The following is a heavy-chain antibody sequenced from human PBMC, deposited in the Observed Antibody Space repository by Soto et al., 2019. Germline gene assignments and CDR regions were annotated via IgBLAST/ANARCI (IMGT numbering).Heavy chain of an antibody. V-gene: IGHV3-72*01. Sequence: EVQLVESGGGLVQPGGSLRLSCAASGFTSSDHYMDWVRQAPGKGLEWVGRTRNKVNSYTAEYAASVKGRFTISRDDSKNSLYLQMNSLKTEDTAVYYCVRVQRENYFFDYWGQGTLVTVSS. J-gene: IGHJ4*02. CDR2: TRNKVNSYTA. CDR1: GFTSSDHY. CDR3: VRVQRENYFFDY.